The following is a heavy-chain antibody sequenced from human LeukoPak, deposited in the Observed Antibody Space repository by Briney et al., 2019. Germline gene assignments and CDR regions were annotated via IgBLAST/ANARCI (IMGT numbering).Heavy chain of an antibody. CDR3: ARDRHQSGSYYYYGMDV. CDR2: ISPYNGNT. Sequence: ASVKVSCKASGYTFTSYGISWVRQGPGQGLEWMGWISPYNGNTNYAQKVQDRFTMTTDTSTSTAYMELRSLGSDDTAVYYCARDRHQSGSYYYYGMDVWGQGTTVTVSS. D-gene: IGHD1-26*01. CDR1: GYTFTSYG. J-gene: IGHJ6*02. V-gene: IGHV1-18*01.